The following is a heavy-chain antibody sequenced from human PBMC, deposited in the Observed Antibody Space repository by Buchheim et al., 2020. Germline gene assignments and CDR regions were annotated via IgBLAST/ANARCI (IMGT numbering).Heavy chain of an antibody. Sequence: EVQLLESGGGLVQPGGSLRLSCAASGFTFSSYAMSWVRQAPGKGLEWVSAISGSGGSTYYADSVKGRFTISRDNSKNTLYLQMNSLSAEDTAVYYCAKDNGPEDILTGYYSHYYGMDVWGQGTT. V-gene: IGHV3-23*01. D-gene: IGHD3-9*01. J-gene: IGHJ6*02. CDR1: GFTFSSYA. CDR2: ISGSGGST. CDR3: AKDNGPEDILTGYYSHYYGMDV.